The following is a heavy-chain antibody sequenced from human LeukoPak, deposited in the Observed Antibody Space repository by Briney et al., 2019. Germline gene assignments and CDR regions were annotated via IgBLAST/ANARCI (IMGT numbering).Heavy chain of an antibody. CDR2: IDYSGST. D-gene: IGHD3-16*01. CDR1: GGSISSSSYY. J-gene: IGHJ6*03. V-gene: IGHV4-39*01. CDR3: ARAGGYYYYMDV. Sequence: SETLSLTCTVSGGSISSSSYYWGWIRQPPGKGLEWIGSIDYSGSTYDHPSLKSRSTISVDTSKNQFSLKLSSVTGADTAVYYCARAGGYYYYMDVWGKGTTVTVSS.